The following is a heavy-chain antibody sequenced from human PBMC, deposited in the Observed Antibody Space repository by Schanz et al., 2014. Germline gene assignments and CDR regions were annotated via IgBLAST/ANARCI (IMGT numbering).Heavy chain of an antibody. CDR1: GYTFTSYY. J-gene: IGHJ4*02. V-gene: IGHV1-46*03. Sequence: QVQLVQSGAEVKKPGVSVKVSCKASGYTFTSYYMHWVRQAPGQGLEWMGIINPSGGSTSYAQKFQGRVTMTRDTSTSTVYMELSSLRSEDTAVYYCARDGEAAAGCDYWGQGTLVAFSS. CDR2: INPSGGST. CDR3: ARDGEAAAGCDY. D-gene: IGHD6-13*01.